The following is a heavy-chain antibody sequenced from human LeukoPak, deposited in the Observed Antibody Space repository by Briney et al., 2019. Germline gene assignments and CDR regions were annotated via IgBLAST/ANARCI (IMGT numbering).Heavy chain of an antibody. V-gene: IGHV3-30*02. CDR1: GFTFSSYG. CDR3: ARAVVGYYPDY. Sequence: GGSLRLSCAASGFTFSSYGMHWVRQAPGKGLEWVAFIRYDGSKKYYADSVKGRFTISRDNSKNTRYLQMNSLRAEDTAVYYCARAVVGYYPDYWGQGTLVTVSS. J-gene: IGHJ4*02. CDR2: IRYDGSKK. D-gene: IGHD3-10*01.